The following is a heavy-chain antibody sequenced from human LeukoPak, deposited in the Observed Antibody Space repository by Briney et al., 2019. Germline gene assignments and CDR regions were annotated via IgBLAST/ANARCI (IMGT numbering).Heavy chain of an antibody. CDR2: IYYSGST. CDR3: ARDGVSALNLYSDL. V-gene: IGHV4-59*01. CDR1: GGSISGYY. D-gene: IGHD3-3*01. J-gene: IGHJ2*01. Sequence: SETLSLTCIVSGGSISGYYWSWIRQPPGKGLEWIGSIYYSGSTDYNPSLKSRVIISVDMSKNQFSLSLISVTAADTAVYYCARDGVSALNLYSDLWGRGTLVTVSS.